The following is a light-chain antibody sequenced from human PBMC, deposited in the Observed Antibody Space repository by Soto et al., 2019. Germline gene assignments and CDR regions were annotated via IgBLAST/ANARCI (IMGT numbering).Light chain of an antibody. V-gene: IGKV2-28*01. Sequence: DIAMTQSPLSLSVTPGEPASISCRSSQSLLHSNGYNYLDWYLQKPGQSPQLLISSNSNRASGVTDRFSGSGSGTDFTLKISKVEAEDVGVYYCMQALQTPRTFGQGTKLEIK. CDR3: MQALQTPRT. CDR1: QSLLHSNGYNY. J-gene: IGKJ2*01. CDR2: SNS.